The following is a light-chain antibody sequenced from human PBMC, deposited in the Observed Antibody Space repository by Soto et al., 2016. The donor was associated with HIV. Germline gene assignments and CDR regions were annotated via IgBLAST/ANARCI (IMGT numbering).Light chain of an antibody. CDR1: NIGTKS. V-gene: IGLV3-21*03. CDR3: QVWDGNSDHYV. Sequence: SYELTQPPSVSVAPGKTARITCGGNNIGTKSVHWYQQRPGQAPIMVVYDDSDRPSGIPERFPGSNSGTDNTATLTISRVEAGDEADYYCQVWDGNSDHYVFGPGTKVTVL. CDR2: DDS. J-gene: IGLJ1*01.